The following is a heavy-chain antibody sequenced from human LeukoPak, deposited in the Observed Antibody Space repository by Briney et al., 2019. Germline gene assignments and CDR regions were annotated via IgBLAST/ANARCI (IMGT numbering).Heavy chain of an antibody. CDR2: IAWNSGNT. Sequence: PGRSLRLSCAASGFTFDNYAMHWVRQAPGKGLEWVSGIAWNSGNTGFADSVKGRFTISRDNAENSLYLLMNSPTPEDTAFYFCAKDMNSYGSGSSYNPWGPFDSWGQGTLVTVSS. J-gene: IGHJ4*02. CDR3: AKDMNSYGSGSSYNPWGPFDS. D-gene: IGHD3-10*01. CDR1: GFTFDNYA. V-gene: IGHV3-9*01.